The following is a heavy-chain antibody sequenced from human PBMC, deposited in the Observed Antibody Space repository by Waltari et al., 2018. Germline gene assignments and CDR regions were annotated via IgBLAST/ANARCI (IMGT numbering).Heavy chain of an antibody. CDR3: AREGVVSGSNDSFDI. J-gene: IGHJ3*02. V-gene: IGHV3-21*02. D-gene: IGHD1-26*01. CDR1: GFYFSSDR. Sequence: EVQLVESGGGLVKPGGPLRLSCAAPGFYFSSDRMNWVRQAPGKGLEWVSCISSSSSYIYYADSVKGRFTISRDKAKNSLYRQMNSLRAEDTAVYYCAREGVVSGSNDSFDIWGQGTMVTVSS. CDR2: ISSSSSYI.